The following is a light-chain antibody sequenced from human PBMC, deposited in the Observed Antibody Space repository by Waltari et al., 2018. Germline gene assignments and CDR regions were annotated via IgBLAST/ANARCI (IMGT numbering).Light chain of an antibody. J-gene: IGKJ1*01. Sequence: EIVLTQSPGTMSLSPGERATLSCRASQSVTRTLAWYQQKPGQAPRLLIYGASNRATGIPDRFSGSGSVTYFSLTIGRLEPEDFAVYYCQHYLRLPATFGQGTKVEIK. CDR3: QHYLRLPAT. V-gene: IGKV3-20*01. CDR1: QSVTRT. CDR2: GAS.